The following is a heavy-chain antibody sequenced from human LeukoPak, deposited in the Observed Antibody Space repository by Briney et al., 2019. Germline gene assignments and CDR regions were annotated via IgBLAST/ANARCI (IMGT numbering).Heavy chain of an antibody. CDR1: GFTFSDYY. CDR2: ISSSGDTI. Sequence: GGSLRLSCAASGFTFSDYYMNWIRQAPGKGLEWVSYISSSGDTIYYADSVKGRFTISRDNAKNSLYLQMNSLRAEDTAVYYCARGPVTTFGYWGQGTLVTVSS. V-gene: IGHV3-11*01. D-gene: IGHD4-17*01. CDR3: ARGPVTTFGY. J-gene: IGHJ4*02.